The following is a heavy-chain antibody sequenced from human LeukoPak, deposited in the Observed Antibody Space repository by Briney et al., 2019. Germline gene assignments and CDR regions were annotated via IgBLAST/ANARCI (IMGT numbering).Heavy chain of an antibody. CDR3: ARDLGANGYDSSGYRY. CDR2: IYYSGST. D-gene: IGHD3-22*01. J-gene: IGHJ4*02. CDR1: GGPISSSSYY. Sequence: SETLSLTCTISGGPISSSSYYWGWVRQPPGKGLEWIGSIYYSGSTYYNPSLKSRVTISVDTSKNQFSLKLSSVTAADTAVYYCARDLGANGYDSSGYRYWGQGTLVTVSS. V-gene: IGHV4-39*07.